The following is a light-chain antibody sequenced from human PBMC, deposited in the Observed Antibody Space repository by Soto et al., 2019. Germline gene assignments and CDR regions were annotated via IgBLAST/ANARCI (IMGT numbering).Light chain of an antibody. CDR3: QQYSTYSRA. V-gene: IGKV1-5*03. CDR2: KPS. CDR1: QNINDL. J-gene: IGKJ1*01. Sequence: DIQMTQSPSTLSASVAVRVTITCRASQNINDLLAWYQQKPGKAPNLLIYKPSSLESGVPSRFSGRGYGTEFTLTISSLQPDDFATFYCQQYSTYSRAFGQGTKVDIK.